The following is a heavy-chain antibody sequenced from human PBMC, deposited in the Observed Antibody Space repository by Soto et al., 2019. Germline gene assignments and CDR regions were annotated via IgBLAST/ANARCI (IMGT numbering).Heavy chain of an antibody. CDR2: ISGSGGSA. CDR1: GFTFSNYA. Sequence: GGSLRLSCAASGFTFSNYAMNWVRQAAGMGLEWVSVISGSGGSADYADSVQGRFTISRDNSKNTLYLQMNSLRAEDTAIYYCVREGSGWYSRGSLDFWGRGTMVTVS. V-gene: IGHV3-23*01. CDR3: VREGSGWYSRGSLDF. D-gene: IGHD6-19*01. J-gene: IGHJ3*01.